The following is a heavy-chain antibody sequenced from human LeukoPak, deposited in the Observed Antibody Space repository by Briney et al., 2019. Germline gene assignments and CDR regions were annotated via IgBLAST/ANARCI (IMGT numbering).Heavy chain of an antibody. CDR3: AKGLNIAAAGTYYYYGMDV. Sequence: GGSLRLSCAASGFTFSSYAMSWVRQAPGKGLEWVSLISGTGGSTYYADSVRGRFTISRDNSKNTLYLQMNSLRAEDTAVYYCAKGLNIAAAGTYYYYGMDVWGQGATVIVSS. D-gene: IGHD6-13*01. CDR2: ISGTGGST. CDR1: GFTFSSYA. V-gene: IGHV3-23*01. J-gene: IGHJ6*02.